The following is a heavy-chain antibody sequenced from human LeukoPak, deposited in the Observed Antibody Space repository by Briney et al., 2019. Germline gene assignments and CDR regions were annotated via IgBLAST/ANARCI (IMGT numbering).Heavy chain of an antibody. CDR2: IRYDGSNK. D-gene: IGHD3-22*01. CDR1: GFTFSSYG. J-gene: IGHJ4*02. V-gene: IGHV3-30*02. Sequence: GGSLRLSCAASGFTFSSYGMHWVRQAPGKGLEWVAFIRYDGSNKYYADSVKGRFTISRDNSKNTLYLQMNSLRAEDTAVYYCAKDDGYYDSSGYTFDYWGQGTLVTVSS. CDR3: AKDDGYYDSSGYTFDY.